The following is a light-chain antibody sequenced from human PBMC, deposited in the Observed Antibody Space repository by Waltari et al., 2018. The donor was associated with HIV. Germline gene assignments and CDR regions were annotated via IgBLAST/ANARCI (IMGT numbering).Light chain of an antibody. V-gene: IGLV3-21*02. J-gene: IGLJ1*01. CDR3: HVWDRSSDHHV. CDR2: NGS. Sequence: SYVLTQPPSVSVAPGPTARITCGGNKIGSKSVTWCQRKAVQSPVLVVCNGSDRPSGITERFSGSRSGNTATLTISRVEAGDEADYYCHVWDRSSDHHVFGTGTKVTVL. CDR1: KIGSKS.